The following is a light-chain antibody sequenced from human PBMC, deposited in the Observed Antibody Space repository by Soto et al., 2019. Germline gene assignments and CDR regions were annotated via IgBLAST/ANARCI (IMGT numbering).Light chain of an antibody. J-gene: IGLJ1*01. Sequence: QSALTQPRSVSGSPGQSVTISCTGTSSDVGAYNYVSWYQHHPGKAPKLMIYDVSKRPSGVPDRFSGSKSGNTASLTISGLQAEDEADYYFCSYAGSYTHVFGTGTKLTVL. V-gene: IGLV2-11*01. CDR2: DVS. CDR1: SSDVGAYNY. CDR3: CSYAGSYTHV.